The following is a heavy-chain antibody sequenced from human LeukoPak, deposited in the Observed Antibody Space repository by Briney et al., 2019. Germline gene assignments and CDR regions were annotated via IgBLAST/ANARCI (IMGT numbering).Heavy chain of an antibody. Sequence: GGSLRLSCAASGLTVSSNSMSWVRQAPGKGLEWVSFIYSGGSTYYADSVKGRFTISRDNSKNTLYLQMNSLRADDTAVYYCARELADWGQGTLVTVSA. CDR2: IYSGGST. J-gene: IGHJ4*02. CDR3: ARELAD. D-gene: IGHD6-19*01. CDR1: GLTVSSNS. V-gene: IGHV3-53*01.